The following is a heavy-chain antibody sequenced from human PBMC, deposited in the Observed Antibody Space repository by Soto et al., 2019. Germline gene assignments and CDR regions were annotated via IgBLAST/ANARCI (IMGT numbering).Heavy chain of an antibody. Sequence: GASVKVSCKASGYTFTSYGISWVRQAPGQGLEWMGWISAYNGNTNYAQKLQGRVTMTTDTSTSTAYMELRSLRSDDTAVYYCARGYCSGGSCEDYYYYYMDVWGKGTTVTVSS. D-gene: IGHD2-15*01. CDR1: GYTFTSYG. CDR3: ARGYCSGGSCEDYYYYYMDV. CDR2: ISAYNGNT. J-gene: IGHJ6*03. V-gene: IGHV1-18*01.